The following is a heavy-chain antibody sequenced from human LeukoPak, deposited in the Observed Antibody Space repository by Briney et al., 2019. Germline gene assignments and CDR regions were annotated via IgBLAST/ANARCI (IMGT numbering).Heavy chain of an antibody. CDR2: INPNSGGT. Sequence: ASVKVSCKASGYTFTGYYMHWVRQAPGQGLEWMGWINPNSGGTNYAQKFQGRVTMTRGTSISTAYMELSRLRSDDTAVYYCASHSRELVSGFDYWGQGTLVTVSS. CDR1: GYTFTGYY. V-gene: IGHV1-2*02. CDR3: ASHSRELVSGFDY. J-gene: IGHJ4*02. D-gene: IGHD6-13*01.